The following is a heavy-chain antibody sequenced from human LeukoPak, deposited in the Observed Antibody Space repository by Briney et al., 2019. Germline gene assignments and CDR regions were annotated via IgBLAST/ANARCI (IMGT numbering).Heavy chain of an antibody. CDR1: GGSFSGYY. CDR2: INHSGST. D-gene: IGHD5-12*01. CDR3: ARENIVATITSYYYGMDV. V-gene: IGHV4-34*01. J-gene: IGHJ6*02. Sequence: PSETLSLTCAVYGGSFSGYYWSWIRQPPGKGLEWIGEINHSGSTNYNPSFKSRVTISVDTSKNQFSLKLSSVTAADTAVYYCARENIVATITSYYYGMDVWGQGTTVTVSS.